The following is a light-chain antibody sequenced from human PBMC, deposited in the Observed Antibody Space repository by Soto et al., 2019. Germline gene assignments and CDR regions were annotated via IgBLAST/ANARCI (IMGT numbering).Light chain of an antibody. CDR2: DAS. Sequence: ILLTQSPGTLSLSPGERATLSCRPSQNIITTYLTWYQQKPGQAPRLLIYDASNRATGIPARFSGSVSGTEFTLTISSLESEDFAVYFCQQYGDRPRTFGQGTKVDIK. J-gene: IGKJ1*01. V-gene: IGKV3-20*01. CDR1: QNIITTY. CDR3: QQYGDRPRT.